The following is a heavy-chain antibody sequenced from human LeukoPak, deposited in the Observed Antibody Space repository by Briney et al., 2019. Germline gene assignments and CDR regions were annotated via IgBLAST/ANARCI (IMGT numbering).Heavy chain of an antibody. CDR2: INHSGST. V-gene: IGHV4-34*01. CDR3: ARASFNYYYYYYMDV. Sequence: SETLSLTCAVYGGSFSGYYWSWIRQPPGKGLEWIGEINHSGSTNYSPSLKSRVTISVDTSKNQFSLKLSSVTAADTAVYYCARASFNYYYYYYMDVWGKGTTVTISS. J-gene: IGHJ6*03. CDR1: GGSFSGYY.